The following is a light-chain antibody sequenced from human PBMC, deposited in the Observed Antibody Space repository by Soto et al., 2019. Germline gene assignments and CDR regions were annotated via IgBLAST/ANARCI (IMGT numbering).Light chain of an antibody. J-gene: IGKJ4*01. V-gene: IGKV3-11*01. CDR1: ESIGNY. CDR2: DAS. Sequence: EVVLTQSPATLSLSPGERATLSCRASESIGNYLAWYQQKLGQAPKLLIYDASHRAIGIPGRFSGDGSGTDFTLIISSLEPEDFAVYYCQWRSDWPPRLTFGGATKVEIK. CDR3: QWRSDWPPRLT.